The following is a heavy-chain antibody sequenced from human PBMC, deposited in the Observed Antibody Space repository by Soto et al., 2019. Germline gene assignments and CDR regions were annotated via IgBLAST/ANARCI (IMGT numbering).Heavy chain of an antibody. CDR1: GGTFSSYA. D-gene: IGHD3-22*01. J-gene: IGHJ4*02. V-gene: IGHV1-69*13. Sequence: SVKVSCKASGGTFSSYAISWVRQAPGQGLEWMGGIIPIFGTANYAQKFQGRVTITADESTSTAYMEPSSLRSEDTAVYYCARLYDSSGYYLDYWGQGTLVTVSS. CDR3: ARLYDSSGYYLDY. CDR2: IIPIFGTA.